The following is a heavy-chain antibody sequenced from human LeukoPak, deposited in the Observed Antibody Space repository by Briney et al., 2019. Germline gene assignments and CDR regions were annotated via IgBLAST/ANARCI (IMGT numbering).Heavy chain of an antibody. D-gene: IGHD3-9*01. CDR2: IKQDGSEK. J-gene: IGHJ4*02. V-gene: IGHV3-7*01. Sequence: PGGSLRLSCAASGFTFSSYWMSWVRQAPGKGLEWVANIKQDGSEKYYMDSVKGRFTISRDNAKKSLYLQMNSLRAEDTAVYYCARALPSYDMGLDYWGQGTLVTVSS. CDR1: GFTFSSYW. CDR3: ARALPSYDMGLDY.